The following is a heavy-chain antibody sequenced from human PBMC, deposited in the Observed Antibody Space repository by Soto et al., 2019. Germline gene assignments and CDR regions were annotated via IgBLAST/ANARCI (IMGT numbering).Heavy chain of an antibody. Sequence: QVQLVQSGAEVKKPGSSVKVSCKASGGTFSSYAISWVRQAPGQGLEWMGGIIPIFGTANYAQKFQGRVTITADESTSTAYMELCSLRSEYTAVYYCARDGRATVVTPADYYGMDVWGQGTTVTVSS. J-gene: IGHJ6*02. D-gene: IGHD4-17*01. V-gene: IGHV1-69*01. CDR2: IIPIFGTA. CDR1: GGTFSSYA. CDR3: ARDGRATVVTPADYYGMDV.